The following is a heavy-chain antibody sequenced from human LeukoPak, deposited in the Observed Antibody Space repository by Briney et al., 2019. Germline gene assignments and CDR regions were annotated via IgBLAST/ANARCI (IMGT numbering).Heavy chain of an antibody. CDR3: ARSGYSYGYLPYYFDY. CDR1: GYTFTSYA. D-gene: IGHD5-18*01. Sequence: GASVKVSCKASGYTFTSYAMHWVRQAPGQRLEWMGWINAGNGNTKYSQKFQGRVTITRDTSASTAYMELSSLRSEDTAVYYCARSGYSYGYLPYYFDYWGQGTLATVSS. CDR2: INAGNGNT. V-gene: IGHV1-3*01. J-gene: IGHJ4*02.